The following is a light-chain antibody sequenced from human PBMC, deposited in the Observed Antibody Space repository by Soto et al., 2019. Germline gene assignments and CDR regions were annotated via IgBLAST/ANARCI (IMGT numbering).Light chain of an antibody. V-gene: IGLV2-11*01. J-gene: IGLJ1*01. CDR3: CAYADTFYV. CDR2: DVS. Sequence: SALTQTASVSESPGQSVTISCTGTSSDVGAYNYVSWYQHHPGKVPKLMIYDVSERPSGVPDRFSGSKSGNTASLTISGLQAEDEANYYCCAYADTFYVFGTGTKVTV. CDR1: SSDVGAYNY.